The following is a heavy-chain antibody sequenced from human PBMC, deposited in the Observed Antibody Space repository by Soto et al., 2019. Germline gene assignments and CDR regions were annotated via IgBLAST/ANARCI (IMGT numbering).Heavy chain of an antibody. CDR2: VNDGGDNT. V-gene: IGHV3-23*01. CDR1: GFSFSSSA. J-gene: IGHJ4*02. CDR3: AKQIGYCSRGTCYLDY. Sequence: EVQLLESGGGLVQPGGSLRLSCAASGFSFSSSAMSWVRQAPGKGLEWVSAVNDGGDNTYYAGSVKGRFTISKDNSKNTVYLQMSSLRAEDTAVYYCAKQIGYCSRGTCYLDYWGQGTLVTVSS. D-gene: IGHD2-15*01.